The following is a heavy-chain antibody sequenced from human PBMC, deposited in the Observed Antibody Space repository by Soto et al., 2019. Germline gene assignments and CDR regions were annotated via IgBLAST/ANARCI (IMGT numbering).Heavy chain of an antibody. D-gene: IGHD3-22*01. CDR2: IDPSDSQT. V-gene: IGHV5-10-1*01. CDR1: GYSFAGYW. J-gene: IGHJ4*02. Sequence: GESLKIPCKGSGYSFAGYWITWVRQKPGKGPEWMGRIDPSDSQTYYSPSFRGHVTISVTKSITTVFLQWSSLRASDTAMYYCARQIYDSDTGPNFQYYFDSWGQGTPVTVSS. CDR3: ARQIYDSDTGPNFQYYFDS.